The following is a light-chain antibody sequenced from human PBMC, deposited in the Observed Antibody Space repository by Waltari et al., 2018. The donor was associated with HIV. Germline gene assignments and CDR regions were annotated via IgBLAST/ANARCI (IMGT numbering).Light chain of an antibody. Sequence: QTDRTQPHSAAGSPGQSGTNSGTGTSSDAGGVNYVSRYQQHQAKAPNLLIYEVNKRPSGLPARFSGSKSGNTASLTVSGLQAEAEADYYCSSYGGIDNFLFGGGTKLTVL. CDR1: SSDAGGVNY. V-gene: IGLV2-8*01. CDR2: EVN. J-gene: IGLJ2*01. CDR3: SSYGGIDNFL.